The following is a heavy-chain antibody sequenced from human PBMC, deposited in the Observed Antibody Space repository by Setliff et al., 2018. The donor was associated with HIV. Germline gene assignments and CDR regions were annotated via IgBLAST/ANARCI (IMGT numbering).Heavy chain of an antibody. D-gene: IGHD3-16*01. CDR2: IDPHGSQK. V-gene: IGHV3-7*01. CDR3: ARDRGGKDY. Sequence: PGGSLRLSCTASGFDFSDSWMSWVRQAPGKGLEWVANIDPHGSQKYVAESMKGRFSISRDNGKNSVYLHMDSLRADDTAFYYCARDRGGKDYWGQGTLVTVS. CDR1: GFDFSDSW. J-gene: IGHJ4*02.